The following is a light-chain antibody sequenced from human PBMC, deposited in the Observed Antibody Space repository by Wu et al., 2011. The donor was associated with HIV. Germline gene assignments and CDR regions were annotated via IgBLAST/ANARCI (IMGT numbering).Light chain of an antibody. CDR2: DAS. CDR1: QRVSTY. V-gene: IGKV3-11*01. Sequence: EIVLTQSPATQSLSPGERATLSCRASQRVSTYLAWYQQKPGQAPRLLIYDASNRATGIPPRFSGSGSGTDFTLTISSLEAEDFALYYCQQYNTAPWTFGQGTKVEIK. CDR3: QQYNTAPWT. J-gene: IGKJ1*01.